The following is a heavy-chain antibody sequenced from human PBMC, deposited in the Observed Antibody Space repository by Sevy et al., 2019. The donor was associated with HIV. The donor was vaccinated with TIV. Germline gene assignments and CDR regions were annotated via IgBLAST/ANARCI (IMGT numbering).Heavy chain of an antibody. Sequence: GGSLRLSCAASGFTFSSYWMSWVRQAPAKGLEWVANVKQDGSEKYYVDSVKGRFTISRDNAKNSLYLQMNSLRAEDTAVYYCARVGYSSSCLDYWGQGTLVTVSS. CDR3: ARVGYSSSCLDY. D-gene: IGHD6-13*01. J-gene: IGHJ4*02. CDR2: VKQDGSEK. CDR1: GFTFSSYW. V-gene: IGHV3-7*01.